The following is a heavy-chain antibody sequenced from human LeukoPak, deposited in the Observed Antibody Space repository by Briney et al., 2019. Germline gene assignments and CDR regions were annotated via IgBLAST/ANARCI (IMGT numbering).Heavy chain of an antibody. CDR1: GGSISSGGYY. CDR2: IYYNGST. Sequence: PSQTLSLTCTVSGGSISSGGYYWSWIRQHPGKGLEWIGYIYYNGSTYYNPSLKSRVTISVDTSKNQFSLKLSSVTAADTAVYYCARHVYGEGMVVWGKGATVTVSS. J-gene: IGHJ6*04. CDR3: ARHVYGEGMVV. V-gene: IGHV4-31*03. D-gene: IGHD4-17*01.